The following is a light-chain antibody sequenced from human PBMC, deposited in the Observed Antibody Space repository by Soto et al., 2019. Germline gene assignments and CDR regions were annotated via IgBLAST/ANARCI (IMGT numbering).Light chain of an antibody. J-gene: IGKJ2*01. V-gene: IGKV3-11*01. Sequence: EIVLTQSPATLSLSPGDTATLSCRASQSVSRYFAWYQQKPGQAPRLLIYDASNRATGIPARFSGSGSGTDFTLTIGSLEPEDFAVYYCQHRSNWPRTFGQGTKVEIK. CDR2: DAS. CDR3: QHRSNWPRT. CDR1: QSVSRY.